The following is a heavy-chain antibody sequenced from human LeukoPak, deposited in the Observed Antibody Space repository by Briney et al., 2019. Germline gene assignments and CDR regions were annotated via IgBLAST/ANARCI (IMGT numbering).Heavy chain of an antibody. J-gene: IGHJ4*02. CDR3: ARATVTTVQWYFDY. V-gene: IGHV3-9*01. CDR1: GFAFDDYA. Sequence: GRSLRLSCAASGFAFDDYAMHWVRQAPGKGLEWVSGISWNSGSIGYADSVKGRFSISRDNAKNSLYLQMDSLRAEDTAFYYCARATVTTVQWYFDYWGQGSLVTVSS. D-gene: IGHD4-4*01. CDR2: ISWNSGSI.